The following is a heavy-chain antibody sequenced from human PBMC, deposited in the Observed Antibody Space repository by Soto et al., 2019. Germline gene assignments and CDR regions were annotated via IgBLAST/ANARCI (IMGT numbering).Heavy chain of an antibody. CDR1: GFTFNNAW. CDR2: VKSKTEGSTV. D-gene: IGHD3-22*01. CDR3: AAMSGHSSVWFDH. J-gene: IGHJ5*02. Sequence: VQLVESGGGLVKPGGSLRLSCAASGFTFNNAWMSWVRQAPGKGLEWVGRVKSKTEGSTVDYAAPVKGRFSISRDDSTNTLYVQMNSLKTEDTAVYYCAAMSGHSSVWFDHCGQGTLVTVSS. V-gene: IGHV3-15*01.